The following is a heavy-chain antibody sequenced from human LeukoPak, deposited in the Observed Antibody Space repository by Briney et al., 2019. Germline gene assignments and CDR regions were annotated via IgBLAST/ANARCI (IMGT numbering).Heavy chain of an antibody. Sequence: GGSLRLSCAASGFTFSSYAMIWVRQAPGKGLGWVSAISGSCGSTYYADSVKGRFTISRDNSKNTLYLQKTSLRAEDPAVYYCAKGIVGATSGVDYYYGMDVWGQGTTVTVSS. D-gene: IGHD1-26*01. CDR1: GFTFSSYA. CDR3: AKGIVGATSGVDYYYGMDV. V-gene: IGHV3-23*01. J-gene: IGHJ6*02. CDR2: ISGSCGST.